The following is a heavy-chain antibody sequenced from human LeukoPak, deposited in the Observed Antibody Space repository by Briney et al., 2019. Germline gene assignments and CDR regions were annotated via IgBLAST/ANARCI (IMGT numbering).Heavy chain of an antibody. D-gene: IGHD3-22*01. CDR3: ARQYYDSSGYLTFDY. V-gene: IGHV1-46*03. Sequence: ASVKVYCKASGYTFTSYYMHWVRQAPGQGLEWMGIINPSGGSTSYAQKFQGRVTMTRDTSTSTVYMELSSLRSEDTAVYYCARQYYDSSGYLTFDYWGQGTLVTVSS. CDR2: INPSGGST. J-gene: IGHJ4*02. CDR1: GYTFTSYY.